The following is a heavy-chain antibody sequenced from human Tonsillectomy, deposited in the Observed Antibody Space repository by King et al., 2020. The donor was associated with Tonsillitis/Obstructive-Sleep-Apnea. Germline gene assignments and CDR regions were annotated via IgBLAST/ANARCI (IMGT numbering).Heavy chain of an antibody. CDR1: GDSIFSSSYY. D-gene: IGHD3-10*01. CDR3: ATTGGRGAFGI. Sequence: QLQESGPGLVKPSETLSLTCTVSGDSIFSSSYYWAWIRQPPGKGLEWIGSMYYSGSTYYKPSLKSRVTISVDTSKNQLSLRLSSVTAADTAVYYCATTGGRGAFGIWGQGTVVTVSS. J-gene: IGHJ3*02. CDR2: MYYSGST. V-gene: IGHV4-39*01.